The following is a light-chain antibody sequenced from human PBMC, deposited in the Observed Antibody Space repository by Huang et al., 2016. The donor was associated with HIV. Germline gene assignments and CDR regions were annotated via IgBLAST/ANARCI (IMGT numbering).Light chain of an antibody. CDR3: QQSYSTFMYT. J-gene: IGKJ2*01. V-gene: IGKV1-39*01. CDR2: AAS. CDR1: QSISSY. Sequence: DIQMTQSPSSLSASVGDRVTITCRASQSISSYLNWYQQKPGKAPKLLIYAASSLQSGVPSRCSGSGSGTDYTLTISSLQPEDVATYYCQQSYSTFMYTFGQGTKLEIK.